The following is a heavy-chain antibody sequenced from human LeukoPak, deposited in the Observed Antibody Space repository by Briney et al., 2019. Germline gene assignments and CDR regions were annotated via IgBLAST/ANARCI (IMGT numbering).Heavy chain of an antibody. D-gene: IGHD3-3*01. CDR1: GFTFDDYG. Sequence: PGGSLRLSCAASGFTFDDYGMSWVRQAPGKGLEWVSGINWNGGSTGYADSVKGRFTISRDNAKNSLYLQTNSLRAEDTALYHCARTKLNILRFLEWYLFDYWGQGTLVTVSS. CDR3: ARTKLNILRFLEWYLFDY. V-gene: IGHV3-20*01. CDR2: INWNGGST. J-gene: IGHJ4*02.